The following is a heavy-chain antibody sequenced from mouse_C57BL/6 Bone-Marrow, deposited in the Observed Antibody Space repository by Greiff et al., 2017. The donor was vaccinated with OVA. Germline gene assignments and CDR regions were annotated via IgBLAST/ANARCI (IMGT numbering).Heavy chain of an antibody. CDR1: GYTFTSYG. J-gene: IGHJ3*01. CDR2: IYPRSGNP. Sequence: VQLQQSGAELARPGASVKLSCKASGYTFTSYGISWVKQRTGQGLEWIGEIYPRSGNPYYNEKFKGKATLTADKSSSTAYMELRSLTSEDSAVYFCARRRVYYYGSSYGAWFAYWGQGTLVTVSA. D-gene: IGHD1-1*01. V-gene: IGHV1-81*01. CDR3: ARRRVYYYGSSYGAWFAY.